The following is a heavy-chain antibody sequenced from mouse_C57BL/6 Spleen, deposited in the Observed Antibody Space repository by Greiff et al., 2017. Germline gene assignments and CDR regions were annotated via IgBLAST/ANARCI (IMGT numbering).Heavy chain of an antibody. D-gene: IGHD2-4*01. V-gene: IGHV3-6*01. Sequence: DVKLQQSGPGLVKPSQSLSLTCSVTGYSITSCYYWNWIRQFPGNKLEWMGYISYDGSNNYNPTLKNRISISRDTAKIQFFLKLNSVTTEDTATYYCAIYDYDDAKGYWGQGATVTV. CDR3: AIYDYDDAKGY. CDR2: ISYDGSN. J-gene: IGHJ4*01. CDR1: GYSITSCYY.